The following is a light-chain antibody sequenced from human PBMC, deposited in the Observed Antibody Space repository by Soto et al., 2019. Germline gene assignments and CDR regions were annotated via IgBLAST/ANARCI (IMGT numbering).Light chain of an antibody. J-gene: IGKJ5*01. CDR1: QSIGDL. CDR2: KAS. CDR3: QQLHDYPIT. V-gene: IGKV1-5*03. Sequence: DIQMTQSPSTLSASVEDRVTITCRASQSIGDLLAWYQQKPGEAPKVLIYKASYLESGVPSRFSGSGSGTEFSLTISSLQPEDFATYYCQQLHDYPITFGQGTRLEI.